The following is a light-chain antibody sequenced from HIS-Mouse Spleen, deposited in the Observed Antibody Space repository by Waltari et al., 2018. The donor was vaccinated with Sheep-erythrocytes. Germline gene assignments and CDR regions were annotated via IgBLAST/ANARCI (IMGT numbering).Light chain of an antibody. Sequence: SSYLAWYQQKPGKAPKLLTYAASTLQSGVPSRFSGSGSGTDFTLTISCLQSEDFATYYCQQYYSYPWTFGQGTKVEIK. V-gene: IGKV1-8*01. CDR3: QQYYSYPWT. J-gene: IGKJ1*01. CDR2: AAS. CDR1: SSY.